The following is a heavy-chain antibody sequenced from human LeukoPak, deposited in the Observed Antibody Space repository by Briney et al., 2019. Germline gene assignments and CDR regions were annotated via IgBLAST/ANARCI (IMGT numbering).Heavy chain of an antibody. Sequence: PSETLSLTCAVYGGSFSGYYWSWIRRPPGKGLEWIGEINHSGSTNYNPSLKSRVTISVDTSKNQFSLKLSSVTAADTAVYYCARAHVDTAMGLDYWGQGTLVTVSS. D-gene: IGHD5-18*01. CDR1: GGSFSGYY. CDR3: ARAHVDTAMGLDY. V-gene: IGHV4-34*01. J-gene: IGHJ4*02. CDR2: INHSGST.